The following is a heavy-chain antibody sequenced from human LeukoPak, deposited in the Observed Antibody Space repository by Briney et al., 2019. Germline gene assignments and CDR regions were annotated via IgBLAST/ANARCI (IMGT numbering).Heavy chain of an antibody. J-gene: IGHJ4*02. CDR2: ISYDGSNK. CDR3: ARERTQYGSGSYYSPFDT. Sequence: GWSLRLSCAASGFTFNICGMHWVRQAPDKGLEWVAVISYDGSNKYFADSMKGRFTISRDNSKNTLYPQMSSLRPEDTAVYYCARERTQYGSGSYYSPFDTWGQGTLVTVSS. V-gene: IGHV3-30*03. CDR1: GFTFNICG. D-gene: IGHD3-10*01.